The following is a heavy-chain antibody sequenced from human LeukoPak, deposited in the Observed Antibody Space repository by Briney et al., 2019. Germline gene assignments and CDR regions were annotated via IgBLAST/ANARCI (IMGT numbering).Heavy chain of an antibody. J-gene: IGHJ6*03. Sequence: ASVKVSCKVSGYTLTEVSMHWVRQAPGKGLEWMGRFDPEDGETIYAQKFEGRVTMTEDTSTDTAYMELSSLRSEDTAVYYCATREATKSYYSYYMDVWGKGTTVTVSS. CDR2: FDPEDGET. V-gene: IGHV1-24*01. CDR1: GYTLTEVS. CDR3: ATREATKSYYSYYMDV. D-gene: IGHD1-1*01.